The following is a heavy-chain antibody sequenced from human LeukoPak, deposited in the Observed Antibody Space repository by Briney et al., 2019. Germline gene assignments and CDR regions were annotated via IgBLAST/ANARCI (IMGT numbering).Heavy chain of an antibody. D-gene: IGHD2-21*01. Sequence: SETLSLTCAVSGYFITSGYYWGWIRQPPGKGLEWIGIMYHSGSIYYNSSLKSRVTISVDTSKNQFSLMLSSVTAADTAVYYCARENTWALRAYCGGDCYDAFDIWGQGTMVTVSS. J-gene: IGHJ3*02. CDR2: MYHSGSI. V-gene: IGHV4-38-2*02. CDR3: ARENTWALRAYCGGDCYDAFDI. CDR1: GYFITSGYY.